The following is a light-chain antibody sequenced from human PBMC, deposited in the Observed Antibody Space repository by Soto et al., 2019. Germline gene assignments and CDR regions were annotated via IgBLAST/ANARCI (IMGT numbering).Light chain of an antibody. V-gene: IGLV1-47*01. CDR1: SSNIGSNF. CDR3: AAWDDRLSGGV. CDR2: RNN. J-gene: IGLJ3*02. Sequence: QSVLTQPPSASGTPGQRVTISCSGSSSNIGSNFVYWYQQFPGTAPKLLIYRNNQRPSGVPDRFSGSKSGTSASLAISGLPSEDEADYYCAAWDDRLSGGVFGGGTKLTVL.